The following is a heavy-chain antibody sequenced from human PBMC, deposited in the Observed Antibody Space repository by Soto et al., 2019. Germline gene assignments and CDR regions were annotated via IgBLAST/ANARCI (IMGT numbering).Heavy chain of an antibody. V-gene: IGHV3-48*02. D-gene: IGHD2-2*01. CDR1: GFKFSAFA. CDR2: FSFSGNTP. Sequence: GGSLRLSCAASGFKFSAFAMTWVRQVPGKGLEWVSSFSFSGNTPYYADAVKGRFTISRDNANNSLYLQMNSLRDEDTAAYYCARDSPGKYCSSTSCPRMDVWGQGTRVTVSS. J-gene: IGHJ6*02. CDR3: ARDSPGKYCSSTSCPRMDV.